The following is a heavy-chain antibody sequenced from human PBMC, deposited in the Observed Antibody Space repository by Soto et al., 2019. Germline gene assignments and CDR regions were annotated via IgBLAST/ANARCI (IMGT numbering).Heavy chain of an antibody. V-gene: IGHV4-34*01. CDR2: INHSGST. CDR1: GGSFSGYY. J-gene: IGHJ4*02. D-gene: IGHD3-9*01. CDR3: ASANYDILTGYPPGFYFDY. Sequence: SETLSLTCAVYGGSFSGYYWSWIRRPPGKGLEWIGEINHSGSTNYNPSLKSRVTISVDTSKNQFSLKLSSVTAADTAVYYCASANYDILTGYPPGFYFDYWGQGTLVTVSS.